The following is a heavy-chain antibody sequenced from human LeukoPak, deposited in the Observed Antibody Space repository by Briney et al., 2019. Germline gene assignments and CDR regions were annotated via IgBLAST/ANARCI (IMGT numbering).Heavy chain of an antibody. CDR3: ARVSGRFTWYFDL. CDR1: GGSFSDYW. CDR2: VNHSGRT. J-gene: IGHJ2*01. Sequence: PSETLSLTCAVYGGSFSDYWWTWIRQSPGKGLEWIGEVNHSGRTNYNPSLKSRVSISVDTSKNQFSLKLSSVTAADTAVYYCARVSGRFTWYFDLWGRGTLVTVSS. V-gene: IGHV4-34*01.